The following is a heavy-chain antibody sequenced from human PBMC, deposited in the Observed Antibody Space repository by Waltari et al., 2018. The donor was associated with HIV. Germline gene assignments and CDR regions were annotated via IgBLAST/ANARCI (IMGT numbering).Heavy chain of an antibody. Sequence: EVHLVESGGGLVQPGRSLRLSCQASGFNFGAHALNWFRQAPGKGLEWVGFIRSKPYGGTREYAASVKGRFTISRDDSKNIAFLQMDSLKIEDTAVYYCARGVNLRCTGDCYSAYWGQGTLVTVSS. J-gene: IGHJ4*02. CDR1: GFNFGAHA. D-gene: IGHD2-21*02. CDR3: ARGVNLRCTGDCYSAY. V-gene: IGHV3-49*03. CDR2: IRSKPYGGTR.